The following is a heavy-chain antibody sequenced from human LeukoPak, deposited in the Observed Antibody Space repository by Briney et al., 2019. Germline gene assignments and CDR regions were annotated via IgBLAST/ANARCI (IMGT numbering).Heavy chain of an antibody. D-gene: IGHD6-6*01. J-gene: IGHJ4*02. CDR1: GGTLSSYA. CDR2: IIPILGIA. CDR3: ASDVYSSSSHDY. V-gene: IGHV1-69*04. Sequence: SVKVSCKASGGTLSSYAISWVRQAPGQGLEWMGRIIPILGIANYAQKFQGRVTITADKSTSTAYMELSSLRSEDTAVYYCASDVYSSSSHDYWGQGTLVTVSS.